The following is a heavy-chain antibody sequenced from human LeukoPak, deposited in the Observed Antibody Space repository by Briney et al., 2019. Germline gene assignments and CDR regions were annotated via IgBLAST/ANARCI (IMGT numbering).Heavy chain of an antibody. Sequence: SETLSLTCTVSGGSISSYYWSWIRQPPGKGLEWIGYIYYSGSTNYNPSLKSRVTISVDTSKNQFSLKLSSVTAADTAVHYCARLRWFGESYYYYYYMDVWGKGTTVTISS. J-gene: IGHJ6*03. CDR3: ARLRWFGESYYYYYYMDV. D-gene: IGHD3-10*01. V-gene: IGHV4-59*01. CDR1: GGSISSYY. CDR2: IYYSGST.